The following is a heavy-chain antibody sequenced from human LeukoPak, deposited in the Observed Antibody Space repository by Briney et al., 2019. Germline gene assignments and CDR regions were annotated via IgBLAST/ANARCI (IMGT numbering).Heavy chain of an antibody. V-gene: IGHV3-74*01. Sequence: GGSLRLSCAASGFTFSNYWVHWVRQAPGKGLVWVSRINSDGRSTNYADSVKGRFTISRDNAKNTLYLQMNSLRAEDTAVYYCARGADSGYSSDNWGQGTLVSVSS. J-gene: IGHJ4*02. CDR3: ARGADSGYSSDN. CDR1: GFTFSNYW. CDR2: INSDGRST. D-gene: IGHD3-9*01.